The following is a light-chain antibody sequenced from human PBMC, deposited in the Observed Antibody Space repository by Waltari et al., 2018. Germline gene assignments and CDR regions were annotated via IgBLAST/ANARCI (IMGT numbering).Light chain of an antibody. CDR3: QAWDSNSVV. CDR1: KLGDKF. J-gene: IGLJ2*01. CDR2: QVR. V-gene: IGLV3-1*01. Sequence: SYELTQPPSVSVSPGQTVSITCSGAKLGDKFACWYQQKPGQSPVLVIYQVRKRPSGIPERYSGSNSGNTSTLTISETQAMDEADYYCQAWDSNSVVFGGGTRLTVL.